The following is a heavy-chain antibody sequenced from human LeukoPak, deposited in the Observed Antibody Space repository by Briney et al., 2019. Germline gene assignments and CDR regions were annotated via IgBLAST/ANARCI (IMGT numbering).Heavy chain of an antibody. CDR2: IYSGGST. V-gene: IGHV3-66*02. CDR1: GFTVSSNY. D-gene: IGHD1-26*01. J-gene: IGHJ4*02. CDR3: ARDGSSAYDY. Sequence: GGSLRLSCAVSGFTVSSNYMSWVRQAPGKGLEWVSVIYSGGSTYYADSVKGRFTISRDNSKNTLYLQMNSLRAEDTAVYYCARDGSSAYDYWGQGTLVTVSS.